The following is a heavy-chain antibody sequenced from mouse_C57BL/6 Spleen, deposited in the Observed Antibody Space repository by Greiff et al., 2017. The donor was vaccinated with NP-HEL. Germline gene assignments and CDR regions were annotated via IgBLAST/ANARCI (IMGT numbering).Heavy chain of an antibody. V-gene: IGHV5-17*01. D-gene: IGHD2-1*01. CDR3: ARIPYGNYEYFDV. Sequence: EVKLVESGGGLVKPGGSLKLSCAASGFTFSDYGMHWVRQAPEKGLEWVAYISSGSSTIYYADTVKGRFTISRDNAKNTLFLQMTSLRSEDTAMYYCARIPYGNYEYFDVWGTGTTVTVSS. CDR2: ISSGSSTI. J-gene: IGHJ1*03. CDR1: GFTFSDYG.